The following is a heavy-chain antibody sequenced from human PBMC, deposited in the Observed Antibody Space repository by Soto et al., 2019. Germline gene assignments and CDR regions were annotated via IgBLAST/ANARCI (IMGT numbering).Heavy chain of an antibody. CDR2: IVVGSGNT. Sequence: SVKVSFKASRFTFTSSAVQWVRQARGQRLEWIGWIVVGSGNTNYAQKFQERVTITRDMSTSTAYMELSSLRSEDTAVYYCAATLYYDSSAATPYYYYRMDVWGQGTTVTVSS. CDR3: AATLYYDSSAATPYYYYRMDV. CDR1: RFTFTSSA. D-gene: IGHD3-22*01. V-gene: IGHV1-58*01. J-gene: IGHJ6*02.